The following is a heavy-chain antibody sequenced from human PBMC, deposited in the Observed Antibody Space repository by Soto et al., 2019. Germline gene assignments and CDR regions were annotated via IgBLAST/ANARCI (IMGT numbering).Heavy chain of an antibody. Sequence: XGTLCLTCTVSGGSIKNYFWSGIRQSPGKGLEWMGYVYSTGSTHYNPSLKSRLTMSVDTSKSHFSLRLTSVTTADTATYYCARADRFGVSISSLDLWGQGILVTVSS. CDR1: GGSIKNYF. D-gene: IGHD2-8*01. CDR2: VYSTGST. J-gene: IGHJ4*02. CDR3: ARADRFGVSISSLDL. V-gene: IGHV4-59*01.